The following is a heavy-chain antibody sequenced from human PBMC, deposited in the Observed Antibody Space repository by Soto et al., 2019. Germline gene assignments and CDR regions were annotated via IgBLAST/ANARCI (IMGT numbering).Heavy chain of an antibody. D-gene: IGHD3-16*02. V-gene: IGHV3-15*01. Sequence: GGSLRLSCAASGFTFSNAWMSWVRQAPGKGLEWVGRIKSKTDGGTTDYAAPVKGRFTISRDDSKNTLYLQMNSLKTEDTAVYYCTTEFYYDYIWGSYRHLDYWGQGTLVTVSS. CDR1: GFTFSNAW. CDR2: IKSKTDGGTT. CDR3: TTEFYYDYIWGSYRHLDY. J-gene: IGHJ4*02.